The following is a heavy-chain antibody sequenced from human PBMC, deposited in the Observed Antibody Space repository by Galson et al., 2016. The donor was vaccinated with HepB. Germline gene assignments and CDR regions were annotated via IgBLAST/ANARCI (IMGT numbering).Heavy chain of an antibody. J-gene: IGHJ6*02. CDR2: ISYDGSKK. V-gene: IGHV3-30*18. D-gene: IGHD3-10*01. CDR1: GFTFISYG. Sequence: SLRLSCAASGFTFISYGMHWVRQAPGEGPQWVALISYDGSKKYYADSVKGRFTISRDNSHNTLYLQLNSVRADDTAVYYCAKVELNSKQYYYYGMDVWGQGTTVTVSS. CDR3: AKVELNSKQYYYYGMDV.